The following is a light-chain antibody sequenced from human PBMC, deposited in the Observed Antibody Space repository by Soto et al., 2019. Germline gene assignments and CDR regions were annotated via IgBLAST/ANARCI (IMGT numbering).Light chain of an antibody. Sequence: QSALTQPASVSGSPGQSITISCTGSSSDVGGYNYVSWYQHHPGRAPKLMIYDVSNRPSGVSNRFSGSKSGNTASLTISCLQAEDEVDYHCSSYTSSSTLYVFGTGTKVTVL. CDR1: SSDVGGYNY. CDR3: SSYTSSSTLYV. V-gene: IGLV2-14*03. CDR2: DVS. J-gene: IGLJ1*01.